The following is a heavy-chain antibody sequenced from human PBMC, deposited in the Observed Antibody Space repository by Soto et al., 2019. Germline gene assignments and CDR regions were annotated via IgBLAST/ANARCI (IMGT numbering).Heavy chain of an antibody. J-gene: IGHJ4*02. Sequence: ASVKVSCKASGISFINHYVHWVRQAPGQGPEWMGVINPAGSVTVYALKLQDRVTVTRDTSTSTVYMELNSLTSEDTAVYYCARGESFHLLAHYWGQGTLVTVSS. CDR1: GISFINHY. V-gene: IGHV1-46*01. D-gene: IGHD3-3*01. CDR3: ARGESFHLLAHY. CDR2: INPAGSVT.